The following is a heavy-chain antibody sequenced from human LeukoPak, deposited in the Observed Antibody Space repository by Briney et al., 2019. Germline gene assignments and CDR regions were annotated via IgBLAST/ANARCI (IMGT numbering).Heavy chain of an antibody. J-gene: IGHJ3*01. CDR2: IYPGDSDT. V-gene: IGHV5-51*01. CDR1: GYRFFSYW. D-gene: IGHD3-16*01. Sequence: GESLKISCEGSGYRFFSYWIGWVRQVPGKGLEWWGTIYPGDSDTRYSPSFQGQVTISVDNSISTAYLQWSSLKASDTAMYYCAKVQTVMPDAFGVWGQGTMVTVSS. CDR3: AKVQTVMPDAFGV.